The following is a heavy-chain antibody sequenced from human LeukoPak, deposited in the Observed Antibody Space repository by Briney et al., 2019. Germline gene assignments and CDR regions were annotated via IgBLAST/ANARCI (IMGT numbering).Heavy chain of an antibody. V-gene: IGHV4-59*01. D-gene: IGHD5-12*01. CDR1: GGSISTYY. Sequence: SETLSLTCTVSGGSISTYYWSWIRQPPGKGLEWIGYIYYSGSSNYNPSLKSRVTISVDTSKNQFFLKLNPVTAADTAVYYCARVYGSGYDFRGAFDIWGQGTMVTVSS. CDR3: ARVYGSGYDFRGAFDI. J-gene: IGHJ3*02. CDR2: IYYSGSS.